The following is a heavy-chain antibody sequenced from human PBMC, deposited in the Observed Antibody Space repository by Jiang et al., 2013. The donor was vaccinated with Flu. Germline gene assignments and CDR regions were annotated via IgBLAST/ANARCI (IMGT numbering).Heavy chain of an antibody. D-gene: IGHD4-17*01. V-gene: IGHV5-51*01. CDR3: ALRKRDYGDLHGFDY. J-gene: IGHJ4*02. CDR2: IFPGDSDT. CDR1: GYSFTSFW. Sequence: SGAEVKKPGESLRISCQGSGYSFTSFWIGWVRQMPGKGLEWMGIIFPGDSDTRYSPSFQGQVTISADKSNTTAYLHWRSLKASDTAIYYCALRKRDYGDLHGFDYWGQGALVTVSS.